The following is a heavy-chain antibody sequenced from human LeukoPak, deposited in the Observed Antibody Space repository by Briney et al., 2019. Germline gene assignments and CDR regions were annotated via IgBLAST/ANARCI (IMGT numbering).Heavy chain of an antibody. J-gene: IGHJ4*02. Sequence: PGGSLRLSCAASGFTFSSYWMHWVRQAPGKGLVWVSRINSDGSSTSYADSVKGRFTISRDNAKNSLYLQMNSLRAEDTAVYYCASDSTIAALEFWGQGTLVTVSS. CDR2: INSDGSST. V-gene: IGHV3-74*01. CDR3: ASDSTIAALEF. CDR1: GFTFSSYW. D-gene: IGHD6-6*01.